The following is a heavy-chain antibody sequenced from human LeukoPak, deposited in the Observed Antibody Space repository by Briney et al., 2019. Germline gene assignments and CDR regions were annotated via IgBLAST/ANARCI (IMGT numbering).Heavy chain of an antibody. J-gene: IGHJ4*02. CDR3: ARLYCSSTSCSPGDDY. CDR1: GVSINDYF. D-gene: IGHD2-2*01. CDR2: IYHSGST. Sequence: PSETLSLTCNVSGVSINDYFWSWIRQPPGKGLEWIGYIYHSGSTSYNPSLKSRLTMSLDTSKNQFALRLSSVTAADTAVYYCARLYCSSTSCSPGDDYWGQGTLVTVSS. V-gene: IGHV4-59*12.